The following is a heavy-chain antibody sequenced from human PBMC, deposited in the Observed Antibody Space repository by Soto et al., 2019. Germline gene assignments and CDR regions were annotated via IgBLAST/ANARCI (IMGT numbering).Heavy chain of an antibody. D-gene: IGHD4-17*01. Sequence: GASVKVSCKASGYNLGAYYTYWVRQAPGQGLEWMGGIIPIFGTANYAQKFQGRVTITADESTSTAYMELSSLRSEDTAVYYCARDSTVVTPGYFDYWGQGTLVTVS. CDR2: IIPIFGTA. CDR1: GYNLGAYY. V-gene: IGHV1-69*13. J-gene: IGHJ4*02. CDR3: ARDSTVVTPGYFDY.